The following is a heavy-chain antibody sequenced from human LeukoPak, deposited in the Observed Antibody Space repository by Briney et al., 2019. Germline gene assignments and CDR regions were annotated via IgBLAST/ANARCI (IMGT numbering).Heavy chain of an antibody. CDR2: FTSSSRSI. Sequence: GGSLRLSCAASGFTFSSYSMTWVRQAPGKGLEWVSSFTSSSRSIYYADSVKGRFTISRDNSKNTLYLQMNSLRAEDTAVYYCARALRPLLLDYWGQGTLVTVSS. J-gene: IGHJ4*02. V-gene: IGHV3-21*04. CDR1: GFTFSSYS. D-gene: IGHD2/OR15-2a*01. CDR3: ARALRPLLLDY.